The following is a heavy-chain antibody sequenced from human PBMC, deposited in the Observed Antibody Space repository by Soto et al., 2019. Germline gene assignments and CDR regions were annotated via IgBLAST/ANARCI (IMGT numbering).Heavy chain of an antibody. V-gene: IGHV3-48*03. D-gene: IGHD6-6*01. CDR3: ARRNPRIAARPFDY. Sequence: PGGSLRLSCAASGFTFSSYEMNWVRQAPGKGLEWVSYISSSGSTIYYADSVKGRFTISRDNAKNSLYLQMNSLRAEDTAVYYCARRNPRIAARPFDYWGQGTLVTVSS. J-gene: IGHJ4*02. CDR2: ISSSGSTI. CDR1: GFTFSSYE.